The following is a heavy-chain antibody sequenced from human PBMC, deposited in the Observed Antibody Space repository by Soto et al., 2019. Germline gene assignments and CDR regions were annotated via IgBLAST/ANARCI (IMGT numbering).Heavy chain of an antibody. D-gene: IGHD3-10*01. V-gene: IGHV3-30*18. J-gene: IGHJ6*02. CDR3: AKVITMVRGVKYYYYGMDV. CDR2: ISYDGSNK. Sequence: QRLSCAASGFTFSSYRMHWVRQAPGKGLERVAVISYDGSNKYYADSVKGRFTISRDNSKNTLYLQMNSLRAEDTAVYYCAKVITMVRGVKYYYYGMDVWGQGTTVTVSS. CDR1: GFTFSSYR.